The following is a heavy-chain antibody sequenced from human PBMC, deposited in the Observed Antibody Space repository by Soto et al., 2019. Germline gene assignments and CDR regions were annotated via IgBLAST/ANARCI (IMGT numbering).Heavy chain of an antibody. CDR1: GLTFSSYA. Sequence: GGSLRLSCAASGLTFSSYAMSWVRQAPGKGLEWVSSISSSSSYIYYADSVKGRFTISRDNAKNSLYLQMNSLRAEDTAVYYCARGSSSEYSFGNYWGRGTLVTVSS. D-gene: IGHD5-18*01. CDR2: ISSSSSYI. CDR3: ARGSSSEYSFGNY. V-gene: IGHV3-21*01. J-gene: IGHJ4*02.